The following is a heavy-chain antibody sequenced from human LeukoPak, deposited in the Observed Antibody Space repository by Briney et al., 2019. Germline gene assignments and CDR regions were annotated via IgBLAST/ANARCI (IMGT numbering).Heavy chain of an antibody. V-gene: IGHV4-39*01. CDR1: GASISGTAYY. CDR3: AKSGGYGLIDY. CDR2: IYYSGST. D-gene: IGHD1-26*01. Sequence: SETLSLTCTVSGASISGTAYYWGWVRQPPWKGLEWIGNIYYSGSTYYNASLQSRVTISIDTSKNQFSLRLSSVTAADTAMYFCAKSGGYGLIDYWGQGTLVTVSS. J-gene: IGHJ4*02.